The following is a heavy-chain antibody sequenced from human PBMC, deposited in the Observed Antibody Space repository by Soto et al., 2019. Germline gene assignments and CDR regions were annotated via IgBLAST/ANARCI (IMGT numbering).Heavy chain of an antibody. V-gene: IGHV1-3*01. D-gene: IGHD4-4*01. CDR2: INAGNGNT. J-gene: IGHJ6*02. CDR1: GYTFTSYA. CDR3: ARLYSNYGLSYYGMDV. Sequence: ASVKVSCKASGYTFTSYAMHWVRQAPGQRLEWMGWINAGNGNTKYSQKFQGRVAITRDTSASTAYMELSSLRSEDTAVYYCARLYSNYGLSYYGMDVWGQGTTVTVSS.